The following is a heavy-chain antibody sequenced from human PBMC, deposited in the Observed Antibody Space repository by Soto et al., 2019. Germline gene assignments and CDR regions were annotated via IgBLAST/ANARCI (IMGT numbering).Heavy chain of an antibody. CDR3: ARRSIFTWSEAFDI. Sequence: QVELVQSGAEVKKPGASVKVSCKAAGYTFTSYYMHWVRQAPGQGLEWMGSINPSGRITTYAQKFQARVTMPSDTATSTVYMELRTLKSEDTAVYYCARRSIFTWSEAFDIWGQGTMVTVSA. D-gene: IGHD3-3*01. J-gene: IGHJ3*02. CDR1: GYTFTSYY. CDR2: INPSGRIT. V-gene: IGHV1-46*01.